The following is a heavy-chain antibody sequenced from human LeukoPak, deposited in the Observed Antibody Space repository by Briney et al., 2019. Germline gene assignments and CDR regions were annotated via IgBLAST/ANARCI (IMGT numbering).Heavy chain of an antibody. CDR2: ISDSGGST. Sequence: GGSLRLSCVASGFAFRNNAMSWVRQAPGKGLEWGSLISDSGGSTNYADSVKGRFTISRDNSKNTLYLQMNTLRAEDTAIYYCASSYGSSAYYPFDYWGQGTLVTVFS. J-gene: IGHJ4*02. CDR3: ASSYGSSAYYPFDY. D-gene: IGHD3-22*01. V-gene: IGHV3-23*01. CDR1: GFAFRNNA.